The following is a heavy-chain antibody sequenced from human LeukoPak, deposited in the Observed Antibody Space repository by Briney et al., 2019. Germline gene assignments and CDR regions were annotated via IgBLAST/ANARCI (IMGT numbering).Heavy chain of an antibody. D-gene: IGHD3-10*01. Sequence: ASVKVSCKASGYTFTSYGISWVRQAPGQGREWMGWISAYNGNTNYAQKLQGGVTMTTDTSTSTAYMEPRSLRSDDTAVYYCARGITMVRGVPIALHFDYWGQGTLVTVSS. V-gene: IGHV1-18*01. J-gene: IGHJ4*02. CDR1: GYTFTSYG. CDR3: ARGITMVRGVPIALHFDY. CDR2: ISAYNGNT.